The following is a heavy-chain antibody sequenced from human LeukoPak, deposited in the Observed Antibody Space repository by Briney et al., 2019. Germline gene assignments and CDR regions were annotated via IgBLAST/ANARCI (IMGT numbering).Heavy chain of an antibody. D-gene: IGHD1-26*01. CDR1: GGSFSGYY. CDR2: IKHSGST. Sequence: PSETLSLTCAVYGGSFSGYYWSWIRQPPGKGLEWIGEIKHSGSTNYNPSLKSRVTISVDTSKNQFSLKLSSVTAADTAVYYCARVPSFGGSYVDFVDYWGQGTLVTVSS. V-gene: IGHV4-34*01. J-gene: IGHJ4*02. CDR3: ARVPSFGGSYVDFVDY.